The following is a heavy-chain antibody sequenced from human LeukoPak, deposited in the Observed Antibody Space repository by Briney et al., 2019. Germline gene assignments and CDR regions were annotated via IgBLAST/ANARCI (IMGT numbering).Heavy chain of an antibody. D-gene: IGHD4-17*01. CDR1: GFPFSSYA. CDR2: ISGSGGST. V-gene: IGHV3-23*01. CDR3: AKVQLRRYDAFDI. Sequence: GSLRLSCAASGFPFSSYAMSWVRQAPGKGLEWVSAISGSGGSTYYADSVKGRFTISRDNSKNTLYLQMNSLRAEDTAVYYCAKVQLRRYDAFDIWGQGTMVTVSS. J-gene: IGHJ3*02.